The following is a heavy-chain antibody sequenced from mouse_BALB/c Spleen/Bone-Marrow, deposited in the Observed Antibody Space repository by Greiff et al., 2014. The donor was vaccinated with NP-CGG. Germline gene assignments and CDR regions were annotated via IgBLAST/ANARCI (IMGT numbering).Heavy chain of an antibody. J-gene: IGHJ4*01. CDR1: GFAFSSYD. V-gene: IGHV5-12-1*01. CDR3: TRHGGYYPYYYAMDY. CDR2: ISHGGGTT. Sequence: EVQVVESGGGLVKPGGSLKLSCAASGFAFSSYDMSWVRQTPEKRLEWVAYISHGGGTTYYSDTVKGRFTISRDNAKNTLYLQMSSLKSEDTAIYYCTRHGGYYPYYYAMDYWGQGTSVTVPS. D-gene: IGHD2-3*01.